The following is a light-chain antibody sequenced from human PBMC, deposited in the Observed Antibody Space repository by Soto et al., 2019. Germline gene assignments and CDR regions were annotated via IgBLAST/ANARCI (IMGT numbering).Light chain of an antibody. CDR1: QGVGSD. Sequence: DLQMTQSPSSLSASVGDRVTIACRASQGVGSDLGWYQQKPGRAPKRLIYAASSLQSGVPSRYSGSGSGTEFTLTIRSLQPEDFATYYCLQHNSYPLTFGQGTKLEI. CDR2: AAS. V-gene: IGKV1-17*01. CDR3: LQHNSYPLT. J-gene: IGKJ2*01.